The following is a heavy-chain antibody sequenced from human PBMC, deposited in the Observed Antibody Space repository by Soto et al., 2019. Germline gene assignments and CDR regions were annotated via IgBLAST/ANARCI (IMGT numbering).Heavy chain of an antibody. V-gene: IGHV3-13*04. J-gene: IGHJ6*02. CDR2: IGTAGAT. CDR1: GFTFSNYD. CDR3: ARGGSGRSRYYYYYDMDV. D-gene: IGHD2-15*01. Sequence: EVQLVESGGGLVQPGGSLRLSCAASGFTFSNYDMHWVRQTPGKGLEWVSVIGTAGATYYPGSVKGRFTISRENAKNSLYLQMNSLGAGDTAVYYCARGGSGRSRYYYYYDMDVWGQGTTVTVSS.